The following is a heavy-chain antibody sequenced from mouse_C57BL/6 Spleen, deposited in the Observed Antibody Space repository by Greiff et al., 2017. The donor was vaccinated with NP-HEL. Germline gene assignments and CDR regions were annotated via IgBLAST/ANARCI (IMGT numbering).Heavy chain of an antibody. J-gene: IGHJ1*03. V-gene: IGHV1-82*01. D-gene: IGHD1-1*01. CDR2: IYPGDGDT. CDR1: GYAFSSSW. CDR3: ARGIYGSSLYWYFDV. Sequence: QVQLQQSGPELVKPGASVKISCKASGYAFSSSWMNWVKQRPGKGLEWIGRIYPGDGDTNYNGKFKGKATLTADKSSSTAYMQLSSLTSEDSAVYFCARGIYGSSLYWYFDVWGTGTTVTVSS.